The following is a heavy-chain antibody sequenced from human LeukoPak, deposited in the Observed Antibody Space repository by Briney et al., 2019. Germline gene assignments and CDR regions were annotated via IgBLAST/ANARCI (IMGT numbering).Heavy chain of an antibody. J-gene: IGHJ1*01. D-gene: IGHD3-3*01. Sequence: GGSLRLSCAASGFTFSSYSMNWVRQAPGKGLEWVANIKQDGSEKYYVDSVKGRFTISRDNAKNTLYLQMNSLRAEDTAVYYCARDTRFLEWLFYFQHWGQGTLVTVSS. V-gene: IGHV3-7*01. CDR2: IKQDGSEK. CDR3: ARDTRFLEWLFYFQH. CDR1: GFTFSSYS.